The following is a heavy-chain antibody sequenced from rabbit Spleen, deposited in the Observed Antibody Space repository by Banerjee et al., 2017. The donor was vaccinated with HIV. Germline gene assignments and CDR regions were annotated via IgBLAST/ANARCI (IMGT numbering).Heavy chain of an antibody. V-gene: IGHV1S7*01. J-gene: IGHJ6*01. CDR1: GFTLSSYY. D-gene: IGHD1-1*01. CDR2: IDPVFGST. Sequence: HLKESGGGLVQPGGSLKLSCTASGFTLSSYYMNWVRQAPGKGLEWIGYIDPVFGSTYYASWVNGRFTISSHNAQNTLYLQLNSLTAADTATYFCVRESYASSSGYFYYGMDLWGQGTLVTVS. CDR3: VRESYASSSGYFYYGMDL.